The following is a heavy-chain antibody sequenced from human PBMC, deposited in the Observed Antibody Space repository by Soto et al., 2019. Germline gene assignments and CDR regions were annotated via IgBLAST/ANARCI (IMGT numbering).Heavy chain of an antibody. CDR2: ISSSGSTK. V-gene: IGHV3-11*01. CDR3: ARGDYGDYANFFDF. D-gene: IGHD4-17*01. J-gene: IGHJ4*02. CDR1: GFTFSDYY. Sequence: QVLLAESGGGLVKPGGSLRLSCAASGFTFSDYYMSWIRQAPGKGLEWVSYISSSGSTKYYADSVKGRFTISRDNAKNSLYLQMNSLRAEDTALYYCARGDYGDYANFFDFWGQGTLVTVSS.